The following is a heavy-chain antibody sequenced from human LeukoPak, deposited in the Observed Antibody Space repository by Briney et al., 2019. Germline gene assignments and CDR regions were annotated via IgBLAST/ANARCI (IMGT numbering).Heavy chain of an antibody. J-gene: IGHJ5*02. V-gene: IGHV4-34*01. Sequence: SETLSLTCAVYGGSFSGYYWSWIRQPPGKGLEWIGEINHSGSTNYNPSLKSRVTISVDTSKNQFSLKLSSVTAADTAVYYCARRYGSAYPWFDPWGQGTLVTVSS. CDR3: ARRYGSAYPWFDP. D-gene: IGHD3-10*01. CDR1: GGSFSGYY. CDR2: INHSGST.